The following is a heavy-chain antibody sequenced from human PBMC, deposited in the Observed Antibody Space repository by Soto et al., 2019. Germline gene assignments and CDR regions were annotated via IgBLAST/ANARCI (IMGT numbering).Heavy chain of an antibody. CDR3: ARAPSLVTYYFDY. CDR2: IYYSGST. V-gene: IGHV4-61*01. Sequence: SETLSLTCTVSGGSVSSGSYYWSWIRQPPGKGLEWIGYIYYSGSTNYNPSLKSRVTISVDTSKNQFSLKLSSVTAADTAVYYCARAPSLVTYYFDYWGQGTLVTVSS. CDR1: GGSVSSGSYY. J-gene: IGHJ4*02. D-gene: IGHD2-21*02.